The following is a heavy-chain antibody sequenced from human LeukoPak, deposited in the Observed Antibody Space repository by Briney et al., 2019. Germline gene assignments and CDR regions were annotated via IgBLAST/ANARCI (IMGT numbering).Heavy chain of an antibody. J-gene: IGHJ5*02. D-gene: IGHD5-12*01. CDR3: ARGYSAYDWFDP. CDR2: ISHTGST. CDR1: GYSISTY. Sequence: SETLSLTCTVSGYSISTYWGWIRQPPGKGLEWIGTISHTGSTHYNPSLKSRVSMSVDTSRNQFSLSLSSVTAADTAVYYCARGYSAYDWFDPWGQGTLVTVSS. V-gene: IGHV4-38-2*02.